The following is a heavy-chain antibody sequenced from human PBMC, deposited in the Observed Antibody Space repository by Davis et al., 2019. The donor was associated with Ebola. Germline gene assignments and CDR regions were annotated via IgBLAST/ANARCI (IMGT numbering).Heavy chain of an antibody. V-gene: IGHV1-69*13. CDR1: GGTFSSYA. CDR2: IIPIFGTA. Sequence: AASVKVSCKASGGTFSSYAISWVRQAPGQGLEWMGGIIPIFGTANYAQKFQGRVTITADESTSTAYMELSSLRSEDTAVYYCATTYGDYPWGYFDYWGQGTLVIVSS. J-gene: IGHJ4*02. D-gene: IGHD4-17*01. CDR3: ATTYGDYPWGYFDY.